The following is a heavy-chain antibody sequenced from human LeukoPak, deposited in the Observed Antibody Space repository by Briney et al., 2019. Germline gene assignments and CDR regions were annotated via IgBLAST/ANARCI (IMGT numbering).Heavy chain of an antibody. D-gene: IGHD3-3*02. Sequence: PGGSLRLFCAASGFTFSNFWMSWVRQAPGEGLEWVANINPDGSAKYCVGSVKGRFTISRDNAENSLYPQMNSLRPEDTAVYYCARHFSTYSYGLDVWGQGTTVSVSS. CDR2: INPDGSAK. V-gene: IGHV3-7*01. CDR1: GFTFSNFW. J-gene: IGHJ6*02. CDR3: ARHFSTYSYGLDV.